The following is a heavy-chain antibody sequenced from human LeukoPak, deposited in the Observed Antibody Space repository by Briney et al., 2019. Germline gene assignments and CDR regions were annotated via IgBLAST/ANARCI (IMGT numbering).Heavy chain of an antibody. J-gene: IGHJ5*02. CDR1: GDSVSRNSAA. D-gene: IGHD6-13*01. CDR2: TYYRSKWYN. CDR3: AKAYLVAAGSKCFDP. Sequence: SQTLTLTCAISGDSVSRNSAAWNWIRQSPSRGLEWLGRTYYRSKWYNTYAVSVRGRITINPDTSKNQYSLQLNSVTPEDTAVYYCAKAYLVAAGSKCFDPWGQGTLVTVSS. V-gene: IGHV6-1*01.